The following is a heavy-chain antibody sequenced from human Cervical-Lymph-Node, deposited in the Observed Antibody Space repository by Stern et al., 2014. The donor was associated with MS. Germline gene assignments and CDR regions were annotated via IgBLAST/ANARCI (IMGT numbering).Heavy chain of an antibody. CDR2: IIPFVGTGTV. CDR3: ARGAGDNWFDP. D-gene: IGHD3-10*01. J-gene: IGHJ5*02. Sequence: QVQLVQSGADVKKPGSSVRVSCKASGGISWLRQAPGQGLEWMGGIIPFVGTGTVNYAQNFQGRLTIIADTSTNNTYMDQIGLRFDDTAVYYCARGAGDNWFDPWGQGTLVSVSS. V-gene: IGHV1-69*06. CDR1: GG.